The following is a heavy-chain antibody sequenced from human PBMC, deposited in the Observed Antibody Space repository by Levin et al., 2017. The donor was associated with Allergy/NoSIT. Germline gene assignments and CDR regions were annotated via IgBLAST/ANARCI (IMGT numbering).Heavy chain of an antibody. CDR1: GFTFSSYW. Sequence: GGSLRLSCAASGFTFSSYWMSWVRQAPGKGLEWVANIKQDGSEKYYVDSVKGRFTISRDNAKNSLYLQMNSLRAEDTAVYYCARDIKGLHLGELSPADYWGQGTLVTVSS. D-gene: IGHD3-16*02. V-gene: IGHV3-7*01. J-gene: IGHJ4*02. CDR3: ARDIKGLHLGELSPADY. CDR2: IKQDGSEK.